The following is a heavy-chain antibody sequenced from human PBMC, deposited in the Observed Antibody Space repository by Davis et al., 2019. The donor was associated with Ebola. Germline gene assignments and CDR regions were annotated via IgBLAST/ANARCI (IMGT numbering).Heavy chain of an antibody. CDR2: IIGSGYR. D-gene: IGHD6-13*01. Sequence: GGSLRLSCAASGFSVSSTYMSWIRQAPGKGLEWLSCIIGSGYRYYADSVKGRFTIARDNANNLLYLKMNSLRADDTAVYYCARDVGDAYSGSDYWGQGTLVTVSS. V-gene: IGHV3-48*01. CDR1: GFSVSSTY. CDR3: ARDVGDAYSGSDY. J-gene: IGHJ4*02.